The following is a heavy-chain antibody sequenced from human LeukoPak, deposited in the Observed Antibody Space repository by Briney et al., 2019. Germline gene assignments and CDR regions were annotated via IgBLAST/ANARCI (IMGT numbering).Heavy chain of an antibody. CDR1: GGTFSNYA. CDR3: ARWAGYCSITNCYTAFDF. CDR2: ITPIFGTA. J-gene: IGHJ4*02. Sequence: SVKVSCKASGGTFSNYAINWVRQAPGRGLEWMGGITPIFGTANYARRFQGRVTITADESTSTAYMELSSLRSEDTAVYYCARWAGYCSITNCYTAFDFWGQGTLVTVSS. V-gene: IGHV1-69*01. D-gene: IGHD2-2*02.